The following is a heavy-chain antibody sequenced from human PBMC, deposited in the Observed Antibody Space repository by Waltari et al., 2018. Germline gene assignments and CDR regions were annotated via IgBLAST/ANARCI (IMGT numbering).Heavy chain of an antibody. V-gene: IGHV1-2*02. CDR2: INPNSGGT. CDR1: GYTFTGYY. Sequence: QVQLVQSGAEVKKPGASVKVSCKASGYTFTGYYMHWVRQAPGPGLEWMGWINPNSGGTNYAQKFQGRVTMTRDTSISTAYMELSRLRSDDTAVYYCARKEYGEYSGSPGYGMDVWGQGTTVTVSS. J-gene: IGHJ6*02. D-gene: IGHD1-26*01. CDR3: ARKEYGEYSGSPGYGMDV.